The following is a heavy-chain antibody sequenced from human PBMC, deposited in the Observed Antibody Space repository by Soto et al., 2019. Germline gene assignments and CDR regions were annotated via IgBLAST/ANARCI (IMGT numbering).Heavy chain of an antibody. V-gene: IGHV3-7*03. D-gene: IGHD2-15*01. CDR3: ARENGVVAATILYYYGMDV. CDR2: IKQDGSEK. J-gene: IGHJ6*02. CDR1: GFTFSSYW. Sequence: GGSLRLSCAASGFTFSSYWMSWVRQVPGKGLEWVANIKQDGSEKYYVDSVKGRFTISRDNAKNSLYLQMNSLRAEDTAVYYCARENGVVAATILYYYGMDVWGQGTTVTVSS.